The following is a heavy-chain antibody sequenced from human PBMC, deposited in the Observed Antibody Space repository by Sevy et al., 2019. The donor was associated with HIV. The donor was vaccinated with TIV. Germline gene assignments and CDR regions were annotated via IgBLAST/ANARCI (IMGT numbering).Heavy chain of an antibody. Sequence: GGPLRLSCAAPGFTLSNYWMLGIRQTPGKGLERVANIKFVGSNKYYVNSVRGRIAVSSDNARYSLHLQMNSLTAEDAGLYYCVRDRTSGEGCYYFDYWGRGALVTVSS. CDR1: GFTLSNYW. D-gene: IGHD2-15*01. CDR2: IKFVGSNK. V-gene: IGHV3-7*01. J-gene: IGHJ4*02. CDR3: VRDRTSGEGCYYFDY.